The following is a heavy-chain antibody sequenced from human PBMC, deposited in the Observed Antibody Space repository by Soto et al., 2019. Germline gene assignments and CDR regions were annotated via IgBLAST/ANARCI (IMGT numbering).Heavy chain of an antibody. Sequence: LRLSCAASGFTFSTYAMNWVRQAPGKGLEWVSSISGGSGATYYTNSVKGRFSVSRDNSKNTLSLQMNSLRAEDTAVYYCAKDLGYDSGGSYSDALDMWGQGTMVTVSS. CDR2: ISGGSGAT. D-gene: IGHD3-22*01. CDR3: AKDLGYDSGGSYSDALDM. J-gene: IGHJ3*02. V-gene: IGHV3-23*01. CDR1: GFTFSTYA.